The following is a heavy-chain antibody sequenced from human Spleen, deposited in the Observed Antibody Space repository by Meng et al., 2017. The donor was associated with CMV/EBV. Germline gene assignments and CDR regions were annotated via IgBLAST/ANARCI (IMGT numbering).Heavy chain of an antibody. V-gene: IGHV6-1*01. CDR2: TCYRSKWYN. J-gene: IGHJ3*02. Sequence: SCAISGDSVSSNTAAWNWIRQSPSRGLEWLGRTCYRSKWYNDYAVSVKSRITINPDTSKNQFSLQLNSVTPEDTAVYYCARGGRTGTTAAFDIWGQGTMVTVSS. CDR3: ARGGRTGTTAAFDI. D-gene: IGHD1-1*01. CDR1: GDSVSSNTAA.